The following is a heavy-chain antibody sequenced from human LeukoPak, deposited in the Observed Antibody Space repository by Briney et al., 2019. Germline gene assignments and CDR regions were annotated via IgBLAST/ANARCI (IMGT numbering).Heavy chain of an antibody. CDR1: GYTFTDYY. J-gene: IGHJ4*02. D-gene: IGHD5-12*01. CDR3: ATVYSGYENFDY. V-gene: IGHV1-69-2*01. Sequence: ASVKISCKVSGYTFTDYYMHWVPQAPGKGLEWMGLVDPGDGETIYAEKFQGRVTITADTSTDTAYMELSSLRSEDTAVYYCATVYSGYENFDYWGQGTLVTVSS. CDR2: VDPGDGET.